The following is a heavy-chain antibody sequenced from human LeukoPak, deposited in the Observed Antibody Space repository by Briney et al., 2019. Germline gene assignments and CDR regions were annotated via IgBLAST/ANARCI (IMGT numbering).Heavy chain of an antibody. J-gene: IGHJ4*02. D-gene: IGHD6-19*01. V-gene: IGHV3-23*01. Sequence: PGGSLRLSCAASGFTFSSYAMSWVRQAPGKGLEWVSVISGSGGSTFYADSVKGRFTISRDNSKNTLYLQMNSLRAEDTAVYYCAKGRNPGYTSDWYDYWGQGTLVTVSS. CDR2: ISGSGGST. CDR3: AKGRNPGYTSDWYDY. CDR1: GFTFSSYA.